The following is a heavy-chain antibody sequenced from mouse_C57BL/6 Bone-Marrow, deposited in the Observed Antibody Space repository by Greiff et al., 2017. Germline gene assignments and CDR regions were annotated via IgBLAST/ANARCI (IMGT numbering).Heavy chain of an antibody. J-gene: IGHJ1*03. CDR1: GFNIKDAY. V-gene: IGHV14-4*01. D-gene: IGHD1-1*01. CDR2: IDPENGDT. Sequence: EVQLQQSGAELVRPGASVKLSCTASGFNIKDAYMHWVKQRPEPGLEWIGWIDPENGDTEYASKFQGKATITADTSSNTAYLQLSSLTSEDTAVYYCTTRGYYGSSSLYWYFDVWGTGTTVTVSS. CDR3: TTRGYYGSSSLYWYFDV.